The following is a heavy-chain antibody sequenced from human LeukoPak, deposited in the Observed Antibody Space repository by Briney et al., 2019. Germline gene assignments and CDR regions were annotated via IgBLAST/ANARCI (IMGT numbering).Heavy chain of an antibody. CDR2: IYPGDSDT. J-gene: IGHJ3*02. CDR1: GYSFTSYW. Sequence: GESLKISCKGSGYSFTSYWIGWVRQMPGKGLEWIGIIYPGDSDTRYSPSFQGQVTISADKSISTAYLQWSSLKASDTAMYYCARHMRSGYSSSWYDAFDIWGQGTMVTVSS. CDR3: ARHMRSGYSSSWYDAFDI. V-gene: IGHV5-51*01. D-gene: IGHD6-13*01.